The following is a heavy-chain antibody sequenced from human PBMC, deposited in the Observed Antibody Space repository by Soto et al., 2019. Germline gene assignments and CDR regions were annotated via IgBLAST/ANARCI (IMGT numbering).Heavy chain of an antibody. V-gene: IGHV1-69*12. D-gene: IGHD3-22*01. CDR3: ARGDATKIVVTTYYAMDX. Sequence: QVQLVQSGAEVKKPGSSVKVSCKASGGSLSNYGISWVRHAPGQGLEWMGAIIPVFGTPNYAQKFQDRVTITADESTTTVYMEVRSLTSEDTAVYYCARGDATKIVVTTYYAMDXWGXXXXVTVSS. J-gene: IGHJ6*02. CDR1: GGSLSNYG. CDR2: IIPVFGTP.